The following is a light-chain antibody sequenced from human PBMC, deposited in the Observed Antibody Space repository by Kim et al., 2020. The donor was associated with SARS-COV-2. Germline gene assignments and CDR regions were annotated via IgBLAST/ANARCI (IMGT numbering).Light chain of an antibody. CDR3: QKCNSAPWT. Sequence: ASGGDRVTITCRASQGIANSFAWYQQKPGKVPPVLIYAAYTLQSGVPSRFSGSGSGTEFTLTIGGLQTEDVATYYCQKCNSAPWTFGPGTKVDIK. CDR2: AAY. V-gene: IGKV1-27*01. CDR1: QGIANS. J-gene: IGKJ1*01.